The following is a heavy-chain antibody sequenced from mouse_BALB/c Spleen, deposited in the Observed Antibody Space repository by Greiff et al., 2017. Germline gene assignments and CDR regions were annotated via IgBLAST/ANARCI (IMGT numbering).Heavy chain of an antibody. CDR3: AREGGLRREFAY. J-gene: IGHJ3*01. CDR1: GFSLTSYG. D-gene: IGHD2-4*01. Sequence: VKVVELGPGLVAPSQSLSITCTVSGFSLTSYGVHWVRQPPGKGLEWLGVIWAGGSTNYNSALMSRLSISKDNSKSQVFLKMNSLQTDDTAMYYCAREGGLRREFAYWGQGTLVTVSA. V-gene: IGHV2-9*02. CDR2: IWAGGST.